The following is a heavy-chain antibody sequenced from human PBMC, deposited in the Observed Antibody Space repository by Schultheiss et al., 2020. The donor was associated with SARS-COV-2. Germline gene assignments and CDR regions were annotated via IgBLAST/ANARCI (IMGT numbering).Heavy chain of an antibody. CDR3: ARVDDSSGYFRYYYYYGMDV. Sequence: GGSLRLSCAASGFTFDDYAMHWVRQAPGKGLEWVSGISWNSGSIGYADSVKGRFTISRDNSKNTLYLQMNSLRAEDTAVYYCARVDDSSGYFRYYYYYGMDVWGQGTTVTVSS. CDR1: GFTFDDYA. D-gene: IGHD3-22*01. V-gene: IGHV3-9*01. CDR2: ISWNSGSI. J-gene: IGHJ6*02.